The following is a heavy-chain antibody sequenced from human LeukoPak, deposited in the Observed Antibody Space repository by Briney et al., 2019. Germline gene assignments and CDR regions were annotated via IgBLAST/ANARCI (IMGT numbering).Heavy chain of an antibody. D-gene: IGHD3-22*01. CDR2: MSNTGNTK. Sequence: PGGSLRLSCAASGFTFSTYAMNWVRQTPDKGLECVAVMSNTGNTKYYADSVKGRFTISRDNAKNSLYLQMNSLRAEDTAMYYCVRPLYYYDSSGYYPTPPDYWGQGTLVTVSS. J-gene: IGHJ4*02. V-gene: IGHV3-30-3*01. CDR3: VRPLYYYDSSGYYPTPPDY. CDR1: GFTFSTYA.